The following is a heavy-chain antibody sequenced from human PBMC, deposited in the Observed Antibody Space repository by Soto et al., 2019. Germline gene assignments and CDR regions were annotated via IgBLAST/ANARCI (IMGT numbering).Heavy chain of an antibody. CDR3: AKDVMDIVLMVTFDY. Sequence: GGSLILSCAASGFSFSSYAMSLVRPAPGKGLEWVSAISGSGGSTYYADSVKGRFTISRDNSKNTLYLQMNSLRAEDTAVYYCAKDVMDIVLMVTFDYWGQGTLVTVSS. CDR1: GFSFSSYA. D-gene: IGHD2-8*01. J-gene: IGHJ4*02. V-gene: IGHV3-23*01. CDR2: ISGSGGST.